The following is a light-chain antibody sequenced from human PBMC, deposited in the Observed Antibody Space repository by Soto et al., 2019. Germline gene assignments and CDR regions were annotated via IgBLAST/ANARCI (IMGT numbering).Light chain of an antibody. CDR2: EVN. Sequence: QSVLTQPPSASGSPGQSVAISCTGTSSDVGIYNLVSWYQHFPGKAPKLIIYEVNKRPSGVSNRFSGSKSGSTASLTISGLLPEDEADYYCCSYTTSFAPYAFGTGTKVTVL. CDR1: SSDVGIYNL. CDR3: CSYTTSFAPYA. J-gene: IGLJ1*01. V-gene: IGLV2-14*02.